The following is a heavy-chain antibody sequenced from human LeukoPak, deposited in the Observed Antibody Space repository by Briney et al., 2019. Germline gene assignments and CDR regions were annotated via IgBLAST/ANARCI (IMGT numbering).Heavy chain of an antibody. Sequence: SETLSLTCTVSGDSISSGSHWGWLRQSPGKGLEWIGCISHSGTTYYNPSFTSRVTISVDTSRKQFSLNLNSVTAADTAVYYCARDVIAAAGKNWFDPWGQGTLVTVSS. CDR1: GDSISSGSH. CDR2: ISHSGTT. D-gene: IGHD6-13*01. V-gene: IGHV4-38-2*02. CDR3: ARDVIAAAGKNWFDP. J-gene: IGHJ5*02.